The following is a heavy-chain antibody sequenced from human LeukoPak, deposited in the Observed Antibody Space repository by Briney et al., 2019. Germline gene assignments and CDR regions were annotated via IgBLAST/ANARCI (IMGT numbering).Heavy chain of an antibody. J-gene: IGHJ4*02. CDR3: ARFSGWIRSYFEY. CDR2: IYYSGNT. CDR1: GGSISTYY. V-gene: IGHV4-59*08. D-gene: IGHD6-19*01. Sequence: SGTLSLTRTVSGGSISTYYWSWIRQPPGKGVEGVGDIYYSGNTNYNPSLKSRGPISVDTSKNQFSLRLSSVTAAETAVYYCARFSGWIRSYFEYWGQGTLVPVSS.